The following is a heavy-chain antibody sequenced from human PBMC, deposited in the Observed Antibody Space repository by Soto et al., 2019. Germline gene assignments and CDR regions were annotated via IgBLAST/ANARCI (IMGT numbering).Heavy chain of an antibody. J-gene: IGHJ4*02. D-gene: IGHD5-12*01. CDR1: GFTFSSYA. CDR3: ANATSGGYSGYAEGGPFDY. Sequence: EVQLLESGGGLVQPGGSLRLSCAASGFTFSSYAMSWVRQAPGKGLEWVSAISGSGGSTYYADSVKGRFTISRDNSKNTLYLQMNSLRAEDTAVYYCANATSGGYSGYAEGGPFDYWGQGTLVTVSS. V-gene: IGHV3-23*01. CDR2: ISGSGGST.